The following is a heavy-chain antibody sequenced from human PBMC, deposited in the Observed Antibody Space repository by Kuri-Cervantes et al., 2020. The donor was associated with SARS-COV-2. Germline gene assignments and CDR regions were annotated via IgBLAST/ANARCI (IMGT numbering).Heavy chain of an antibody. Sequence: GESLKISCAASGFTFSSYGMHWVRQAPGKGLEWVAFIRYDGSNKYYADSVKGRFTISRDNSKNTLYLQMNSLRAEDTAVYYCANSFYDTSSVPRLDYWGQGTLVTVSS. V-gene: IGHV3-30*02. J-gene: IGHJ4*02. D-gene: IGHD2/OR15-2a*01. CDR3: ANSFYDTSSVPRLDY. CDR2: IRYDGSNK. CDR1: GFTFSSYG.